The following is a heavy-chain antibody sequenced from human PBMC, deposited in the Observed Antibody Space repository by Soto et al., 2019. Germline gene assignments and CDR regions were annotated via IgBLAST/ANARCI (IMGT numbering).Heavy chain of an antibody. V-gene: IGHV3-23*01. J-gene: IGHJ5*02. Sequence: GGSLRLSCAASGFTFSSYAMSWVRQAPGKGLEWVSAISGSGGSTYYADSVKGRFTISRDNSKNTLYLQMNSLRAEDTAVYYCATTSIAAAGTWWFDPWGQGTLVTVSS. D-gene: IGHD6-13*01. CDR1: GFTFSSYA. CDR3: ATTSIAAAGTWWFDP. CDR2: ISGSGGST.